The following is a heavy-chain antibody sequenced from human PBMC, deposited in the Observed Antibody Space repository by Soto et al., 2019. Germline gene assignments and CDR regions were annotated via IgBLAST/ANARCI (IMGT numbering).Heavy chain of an antibody. CDR1: GDSVSTNIAA. CDR2: TLYRSSKWYN. D-gene: IGHD1-7*01. CDR3: TRDAAPTLNYPHGMDV. J-gene: IGHJ6*02. Sequence: SQTLSLTCAISGDSVSTNIAAWSWIRQSPSRGLEWLGRTLYRSSKWYNEYAVSVKSRMTINPDTSKNQFSLQLNSVTPEDAAVYYCTRDAAPTLNYPHGMDVWGQGTAVTVSS. V-gene: IGHV6-1*01.